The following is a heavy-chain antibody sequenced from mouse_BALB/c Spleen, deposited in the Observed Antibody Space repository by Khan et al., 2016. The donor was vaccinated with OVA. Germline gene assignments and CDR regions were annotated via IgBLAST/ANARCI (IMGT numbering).Heavy chain of an antibody. CDR1: GYTFTTYT. V-gene: IGHV1-4*01. Sequence: VQLQQSGAELARPGASVKMSCKASGYTFTTYTMHWVKQRPGQGLEWIGYINPSNGYTNYNQKFKDKSTLTADKSSSTAYMQLISLTSDYSAVYYCAREGAYYRSDGWFSYWGQGTLVTVSA. CDR3: AREGAYYRSDGWFSY. D-gene: IGHD2-14*01. J-gene: IGHJ3*01. CDR2: INPSNGYT.